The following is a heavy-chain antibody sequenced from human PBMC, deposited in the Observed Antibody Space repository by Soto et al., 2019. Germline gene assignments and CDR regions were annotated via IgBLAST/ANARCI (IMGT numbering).Heavy chain of an antibody. CDR2: IIPIFGTA. Sequence: GASVKVSCKASGYTFTSYAISWVRQAPGQGLEWMGGIIPIFGTANYAQKFQGRVTITADESTSTAYMELSSLRSEDTAVYYCARGPRYSGYDFPGWFDPWGQGTLVTVSS. D-gene: IGHD5-12*01. J-gene: IGHJ5*02. CDR3: ARGPRYSGYDFPGWFDP. V-gene: IGHV1-69*13. CDR1: GYTFTSYA.